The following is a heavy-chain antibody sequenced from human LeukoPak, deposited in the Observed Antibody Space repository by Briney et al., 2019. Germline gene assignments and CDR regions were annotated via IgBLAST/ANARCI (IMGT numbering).Heavy chain of an antibody. CDR3: ARVHYYDSSGSGFDY. Sequence: PAVSLRLSCAASGFTFSAYTLNWVRQAQGKGLEWVSAINSSNRYMYYADSVKGRFTISRDNAKNSLYLQMNSLRAEDTATYYCARVHYYDSSGSGFDYWGQGTLVTVSS. V-gene: IGHV3-21*01. CDR1: GFTFSAYT. D-gene: IGHD3-22*01. CDR2: INSSNRYM. J-gene: IGHJ4*02.